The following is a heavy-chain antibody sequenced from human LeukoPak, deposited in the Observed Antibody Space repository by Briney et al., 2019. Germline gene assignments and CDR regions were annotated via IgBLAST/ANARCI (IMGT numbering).Heavy chain of an antibody. Sequence: PTGGSLRLSCAASGFTFSSYSMTWVRQAPGKGLEWVSYISSSSSTIYYADSVKGRFTISRDNAKNSLYLQMNSLRDEDTAVYYCARARGVRIVGTRTLSWFGPWGQGTLVTVSS. J-gene: IGHJ5*02. D-gene: IGHD1-14*01. CDR1: GFTFSSYS. V-gene: IGHV3-48*02. CDR2: ISSSSSTI. CDR3: ARARGVRIVGTRTLSWFGP.